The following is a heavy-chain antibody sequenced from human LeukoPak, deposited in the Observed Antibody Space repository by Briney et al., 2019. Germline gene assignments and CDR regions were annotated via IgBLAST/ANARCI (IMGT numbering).Heavy chain of an antibody. Sequence: SGGSLRLSCAASGFTFSSYSMNWVRQAPGKGLEWVSSISSSSSYIHYTDSVKGRFTISRDNAKNSLYLQMNSLRAEDTALYYCARRDIVVVPAAIFGAFDIWGQGTMVTVSS. CDR3: ARRDIVVVPAAIFGAFDI. CDR1: GFTFSSYS. CDR2: ISSSSSYI. V-gene: IGHV3-21*04. D-gene: IGHD2-2*02. J-gene: IGHJ3*02.